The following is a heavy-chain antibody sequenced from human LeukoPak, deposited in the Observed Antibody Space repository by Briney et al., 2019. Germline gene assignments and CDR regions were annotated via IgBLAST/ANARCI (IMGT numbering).Heavy chain of an antibody. Sequence: GASVKVSCKASGGTFSSYAISWVRQAPGQGLEWMGGIIPIFGTANYAQKFQGRVTITTNESTSTAYMELSSLRSEDTAVYYCAGARTIFVVDPQHYYYYMDVWGKGTTVTVSS. CDR3: AGARTIFVVDPQHYYYYMDV. V-gene: IGHV1-69*05. J-gene: IGHJ6*03. D-gene: IGHD3-3*01. CDR2: IIPIFGTA. CDR1: GGTFSSYA.